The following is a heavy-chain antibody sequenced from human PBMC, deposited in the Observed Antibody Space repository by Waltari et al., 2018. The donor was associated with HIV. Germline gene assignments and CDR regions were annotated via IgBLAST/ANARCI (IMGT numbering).Heavy chain of an antibody. CDR1: GFSFSNYN. CDR2: ITLSGNYI. Sequence: EVQLVESGGGLVKPGGSLRLSCAASGFSFSNYNMNWVRQAPGKGLEWVSSITLSGNYIYYADSVKGRFTISRDNAKNSLYLQMSSLRAEDTAIYYCARDLFCSGGTCYRYDVFNIWGQGTMVTVSS. CDR3: ARDLFCSGGTCYRYDVFNI. D-gene: IGHD2-15*01. V-gene: IGHV3-21*01. J-gene: IGHJ3*02.